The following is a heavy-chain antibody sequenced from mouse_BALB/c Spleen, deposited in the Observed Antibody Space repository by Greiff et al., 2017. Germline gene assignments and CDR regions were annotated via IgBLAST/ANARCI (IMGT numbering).Heavy chain of an antibody. Sequence: EVMLVESGGGLVKPGGSLKLSCAASGFTFSDYYMYWVRQTPEKRLEWVATISDGGSYTYYPDSVKGRFTISRDNAKNNLYLQMSSLKSEDTAMYYCARAGVVATPYAMDYWGQGTSVTVSS. CDR2: ISDGGSYT. J-gene: IGHJ4*01. CDR3: ARAGVVATPYAMDY. D-gene: IGHD1-1*01. V-gene: IGHV5-4*02. CDR1: GFTFSDYY.